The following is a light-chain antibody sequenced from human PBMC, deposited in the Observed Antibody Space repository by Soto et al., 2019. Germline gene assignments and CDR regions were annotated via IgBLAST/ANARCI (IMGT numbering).Light chain of an antibody. CDR3: SSYTSWSLDV. CDR1: SSDVGGYVY. CDR2: DVS. Sequence: QSALTQPASVSGSPGQSITMSCTGTSSDVGGYVYVSWYQHHPGKAPKLMIYDVSHRPPGISGRLAGSKFGNTASLTISGRQAEYEADYYFSSYTSWSLDVCGTGTKVTVL. J-gene: IGLJ1*01. V-gene: IGLV2-14*03.